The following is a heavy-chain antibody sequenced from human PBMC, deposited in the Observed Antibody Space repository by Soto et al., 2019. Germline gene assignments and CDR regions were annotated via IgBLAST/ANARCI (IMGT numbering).Heavy chain of an antibody. CDR2: ISGSGGST. CDR3: AKDRASITMVRGVTPGY. D-gene: IGHD3-10*01. J-gene: IGHJ4*02. CDR1: GFTFSSYA. Sequence: GGSLRLSCAASGFTFSSYAMSWVRQAPGKGLEWVSAISGSGGSTYYADSVKGRFTISRDNSKNTLYLQMNSLRAEDTAVYYCAKDRASITMVRGVTPGYWGQGTLVTVSS. V-gene: IGHV3-23*01.